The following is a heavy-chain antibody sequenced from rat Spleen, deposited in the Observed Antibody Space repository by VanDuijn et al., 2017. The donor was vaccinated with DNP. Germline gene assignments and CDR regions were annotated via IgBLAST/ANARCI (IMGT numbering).Heavy chain of an antibody. CDR2: IVHDGSRT. Sequence: EVQLVGSGGGLVQSGRSLKLSCAASGFTFSNYGMAWVRQAPKKGLEWVATIVHDGSRTYYRDSVKGRFTVSRDNTKSTLYLQMNSLRSEDMATYYCASHSGDYFDYWGQGVMVTVSS. CDR3: ASHSGDYFDY. J-gene: IGHJ2*01. V-gene: IGHV5-29*01. CDR1: GFTFSNYG. D-gene: IGHD1-1*01.